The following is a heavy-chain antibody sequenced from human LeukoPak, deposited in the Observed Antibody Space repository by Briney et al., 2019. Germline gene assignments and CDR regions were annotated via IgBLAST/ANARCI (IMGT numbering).Heavy chain of an antibody. J-gene: IGHJ4*02. V-gene: IGHV4-61*02. D-gene: IGHD6-13*01. CDR2: IYTSGST. CDR3: AGYSSWSGSDY. CDR1: GGSISSGSYY. Sequence: SETLSLTCTVSGGSISSGSYYWSWIRQPAGKGLEWIGRIYTSGSTNYNPSLKSRVTISVDTSKNQFSLKLSSVTAADTAVYYCAGYSSWSGSDYWGRGTLVTVSS.